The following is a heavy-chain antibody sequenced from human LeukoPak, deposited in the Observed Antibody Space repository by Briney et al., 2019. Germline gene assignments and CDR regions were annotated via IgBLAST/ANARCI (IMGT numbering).Heavy chain of an antibody. CDR3: ARDGSSSWAGYSEGVWFDP. V-gene: IGHV7-4-1*02. D-gene: IGHD6-13*01. Sequence: GASVKVSCKASGYTFTSYAMNWVRQAHGQGLEWMGWINTNTGNPTYAQGFTGRFVFSLDTSVSTAYLQISSLKAEDTAVYYCARDGSSSWAGYSEGVWFDPWGQGTLVTVSS. CDR2: INTNTGNP. J-gene: IGHJ5*02. CDR1: GYTFTSYA.